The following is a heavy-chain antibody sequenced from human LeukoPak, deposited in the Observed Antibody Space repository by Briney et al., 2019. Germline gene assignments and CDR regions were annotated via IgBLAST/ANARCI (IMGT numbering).Heavy chain of an antibody. CDR1: GYTFTSYG. CDR2: ISAYNGNT. V-gene: IGHV1-18*01. CDR3: ARDLIFGSGTDRIEGY. Sequence: ASVKVSCKASGYTFTSYGISWVRQAPGQGLEWMGWISAYNGNTNYAQKLQGRVTMTTDTSTSTAYMELRSLRSDDTAVYYCARDLIFGSGTDRIEGYWGQGTLVTVSS. J-gene: IGHJ4*02. D-gene: IGHD3-10*01.